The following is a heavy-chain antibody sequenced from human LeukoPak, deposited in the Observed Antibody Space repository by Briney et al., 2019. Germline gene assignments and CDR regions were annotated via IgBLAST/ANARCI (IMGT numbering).Heavy chain of an antibody. CDR3: ARLRFNTAMAAFDP. V-gene: IGHV1-46*01. CDR2: INPSGRST. Sequence: ASVKVSCKASGYTFTSYYMHWVRQAPGQGLEWMGTINPSGRSTNYAQTFQGRVTITADESTSTAYMELSSLRSEDTAVYYCARLRFNTAMAAFDPWGQGTLVTVSS. J-gene: IGHJ5*02. D-gene: IGHD5-18*01. CDR1: GYTFTSYY.